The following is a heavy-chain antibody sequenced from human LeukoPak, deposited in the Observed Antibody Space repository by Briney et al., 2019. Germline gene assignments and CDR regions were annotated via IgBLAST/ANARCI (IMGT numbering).Heavy chain of an antibody. D-gene: IGHD6-13*01. J-gene: IGHJ6*02. CDR3: ARDGSRLSEYSSSWLPSYYYGMDV. V-gene: IGHV3-23*01. CDR2: ISGSGGST. Sequence: GGSLRLSCAASGFTFSSYAMSWVRQAPGKGLEWVSAISGSGGSTYYADSVKGRFTISRDNSKNTLYLQMNSLRAEDTAVYYCARDGSRLSEYSSSWLPSYYYGMDVWGQGTTVTVSS. CDR1: GFTFSSYA.